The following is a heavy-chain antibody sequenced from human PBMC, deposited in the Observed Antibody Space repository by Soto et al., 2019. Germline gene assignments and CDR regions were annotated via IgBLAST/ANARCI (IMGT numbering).Heavy chain of an antibody. V-gene: IGHV4-34*01. D-gene: IGHD3-16*01. J-gene: IGHJ6*02. CDR1: GGSLSAYY. CDR2: ISHSGTS. CDR3: ASPLGGTGYYYYYGMDV. Sequence: SETLSLTCAVYGGSLSAYYWSWVRQTPGKGLEWIGEISHSGTSNYNPSLKSRVTISADTSKNQFSLKLSSVTAADTAVYYCASPLGGTGYYYYYGMDVWGQGTTVTVSS.